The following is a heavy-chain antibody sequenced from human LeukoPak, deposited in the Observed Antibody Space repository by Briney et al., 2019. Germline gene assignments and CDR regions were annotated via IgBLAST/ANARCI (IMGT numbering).Heavy chain of an antibody. J-gene: IGHJ6*02. CDR1: GGTFSSYA. D-gene: IGHD1-26*01. CDR2: IIPILGIA. CDR3: ASGVGATGFEYYYYGMDV. Sequence: ASVKVSCKASGGTFSSYAISWVRQAPGQGLEWMGRIIPILGIANYAQKFQGRVTITADKSTSTAYMELSSLRSEDTAVYYCASGVGATGFEYYYYGMDVWGQGTTVTVSS. V-gene: IGHV1-69*04.